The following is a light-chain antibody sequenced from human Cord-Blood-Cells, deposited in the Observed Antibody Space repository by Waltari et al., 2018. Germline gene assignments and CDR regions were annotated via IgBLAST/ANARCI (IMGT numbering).Light chain of an antibody. V-gene: IGKV3-11*01. J-gene: IGKJ3*01. Sequence: EIVLTQSLATLSLSPGERATLSCMAIQSVSSYLAWYQQKPGQAPRLLIYDASNRATGIPARFSGSGSGTDFTLTISSLEPEDFAVYYCQQRSNWITFGPGTKVDIK. CDR3: QQRSNWIT. CDR1: QSVSSY. CDR2: DAS.